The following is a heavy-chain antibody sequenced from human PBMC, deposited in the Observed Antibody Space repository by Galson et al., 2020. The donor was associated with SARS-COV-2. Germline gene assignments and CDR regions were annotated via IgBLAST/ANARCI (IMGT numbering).Heavy chain of an antibody. V-gene: IGHV4-59*01. CDR3: AREIRGSYYGWFDP. J-gene: IGHJ5*02. Sequence: SETLSLTCTVSGGSISSYYWSWIRQPPGKGLEWIGYIYYSGSTNYNPSLKSRVTISVDTSKNQFSLKLSSVTAADTAVYYCAREIRGSYYGWFDPWGQGTLVTVSS. D-gene: IGHD1-26*01. CDR1: GGSISSYY. CDR2: IYYSGST.